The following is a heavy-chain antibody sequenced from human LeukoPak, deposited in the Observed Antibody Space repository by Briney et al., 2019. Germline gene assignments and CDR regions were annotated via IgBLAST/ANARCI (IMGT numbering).Heavy chain of an antibody. CDR1: GYTFTSYG. CDR2: ISAYNGNT. J-gene: IGHJ6*02. V-gene: IGHV1-18*01. Sequence: ASVKVSCKASGYTFTSYGISWVRQAPGQGLEWMGWISAYNGNTNYAQKLQGRVTMTTDTSTSTAYMELRSLRSDDTAVYYCARGQRNNGDYTYYYYYGMDVWGQGTTVTVSS. CDR3: ARGQRNNGDYTYYYYYGMDV. D-gene: IGHD4-17*01.